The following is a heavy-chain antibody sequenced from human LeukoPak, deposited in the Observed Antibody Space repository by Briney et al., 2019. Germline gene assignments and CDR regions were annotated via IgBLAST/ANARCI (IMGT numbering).Heavy chain of an antibody. CDR1: GFTVSSNY. J-gene: IGHJ4*02. CDR3: AKVKNYFDTSGSSYYFDY. D-gene: IGHD3-22*01. CDR2: IYSGGST. Sequence: GGSLRLSCAASGFTVSSNYMSWVRQAPGKGLEWVSVIYSGGSTYYADSVKGRFTISRDNSKNTLYLQMNSLRAEDTAVYYCAKVKNYFDTSGSSYYFDYWGQGTLVTVSS. V-gene: IGHV3-53*01.